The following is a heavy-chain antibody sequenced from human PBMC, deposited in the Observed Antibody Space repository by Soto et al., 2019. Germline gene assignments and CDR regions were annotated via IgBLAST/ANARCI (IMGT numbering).Heavy chain of an antibody. Sequence: EVQLVESGGGMVQPGGSLRVSCAASGFTLSSYSMHWVRQAPGKGLEWVSYISGSGGTIYYADSVKGRFTISRDNAKTSLYVQMNSLGDEDTAVYFCARETGLMSIGLSYYFDFWGQGTRVTVSS. V-gene: IGHV3-48*02. CDR1: GFTLSSYS. D-gene: IGHD6-19*01. CDR3: ARETGLMSIGLSYYFDF. J-gene: IGHJ4*02. CDR2: ISGSGGTI.